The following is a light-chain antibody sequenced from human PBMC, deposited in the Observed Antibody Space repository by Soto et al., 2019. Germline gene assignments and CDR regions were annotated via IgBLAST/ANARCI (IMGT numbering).Light chain of an antibody. Sequence: DIQMTQSPSTLSASVGDRVTITCRASQSISTWLAWYQQKPGKAPNLLIYDASSLESGVPSRFSGRGSGTEFPLTISSLQPDDFASYYCQHYNSYSWTFGQGTKVDIK. CDR2: DAS. J-gene: IGKJ1*01. V-gene: IGKV1-5*01. CDR1: QSISTW. CDR3: QHYNSYSWT.